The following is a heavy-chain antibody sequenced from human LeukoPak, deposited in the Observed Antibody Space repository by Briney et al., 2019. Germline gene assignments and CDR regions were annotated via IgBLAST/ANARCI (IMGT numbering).Heavy chain of an antibody. V-gene: IGHV1-2*02. CDR2: INPKTGGT. Sequence: ASVKVSCKAPGYTFTDYFIHWVRQAPGQVFEWMGWINPKTGGTNHAQKFQGRLSMTTDTSINTAYMELSGLRPDDTAIYYCARGGFGLGNYFNFWGQGTLISVSS. D-gene: IGHD3-10*01. J-gene: IGHJ4*02. CDR1: GYTFTDYF. CDR3: ARGGFGLGNYFNF.